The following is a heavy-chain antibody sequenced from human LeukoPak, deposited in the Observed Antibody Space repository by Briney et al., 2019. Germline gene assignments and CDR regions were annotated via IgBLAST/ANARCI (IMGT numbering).Heavy chain of an antibody. CDR3: ARSSSSWYAVYYYYYMDV. V-gene: IGHV7-4-1*02. CDR2: INTNTGNP. CDR1: GYTFTGYY. J-gene: IGHJ6*03. D-gene: IGHD6-13*01. Sequence: ALVKVSCKASGYTFTGYYMHWVRQAPGQGLEWMGWINTNTGNPTYAQGFTGRFVFSLDTSVSTAYLQISSLKAEDTAVYYCARSSSSWYAVYYYYYMDVWGKGTTVTVSS.